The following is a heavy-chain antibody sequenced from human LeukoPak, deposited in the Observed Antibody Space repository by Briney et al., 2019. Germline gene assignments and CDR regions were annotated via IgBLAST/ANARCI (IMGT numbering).Heavy chain of an antibody. J-gene: IGHJ4*02. D-gene: IGHD3-22*01. CDR2: ISGSGGST. Sequence: GGSLRLSCAASGFTFSSYAMSWVRQAPGKGLEWVSAISGSGGSTYYADSVKGRFTISRDNSKNTLYLQMNSLRAEGTAVYYCAKPSYDSSGYYKPADYWGQGTLVTVSS. CDR1: GFTFSSYA. V-gene: IGHV3-23*01. CDR3: AKPSYDSSGYYKPADY.